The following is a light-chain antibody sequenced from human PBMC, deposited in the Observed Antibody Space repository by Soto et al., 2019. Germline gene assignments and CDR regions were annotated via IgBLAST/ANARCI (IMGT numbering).Light chain of an antibody. CDR2: DVN. V-gene: IGLV2-11*01. Sequence: QSALTQPRSVSGSPGQSVTISCTGTSGDVGAYEYVSWYQQHPGKAPKLMVYDVNERPSGVPDRFSGSKSGNTASLIISGLQAEDEADYYCCSYAGSPYVFGTGTKLTVL. CDR1: SGDVGAYEY. CDR3: CSYAGSPYV. J-gene: IGLJ1*01.